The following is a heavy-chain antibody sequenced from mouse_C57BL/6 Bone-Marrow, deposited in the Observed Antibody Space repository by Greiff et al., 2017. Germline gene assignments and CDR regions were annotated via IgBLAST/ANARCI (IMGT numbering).Heavy chain of an antibody. Sequence: LQQSGAELVRPGASVKMSCKASGYTFTSYNMHWVKQTPRQGLEWIGAIYPGNGDTSYNQKFKGKATLTVDTSSSTAYMQLSSLTSEDSAVYFCARSGYYSNSYAMDYWGQGTSVTVSS. CDR2: IYPGNGDT. D-gene: IGHD2-5*01. CDR1: GYTFTSYN. J-gene: IGHJ4*01. V-gene: IGHV1-12*01. CDR3: ARSGYYSNSYAMDY.